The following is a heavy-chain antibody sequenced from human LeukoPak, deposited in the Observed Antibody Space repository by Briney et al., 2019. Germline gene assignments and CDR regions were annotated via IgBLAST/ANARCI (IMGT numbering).Heavy chain of an antibody. D-gene: IGHD3-9*01. CDR2: VNPNSGGT. Sequence: ASVKVSCKPSGYIFIGYYINWVRQAPGQGLEWMGRVNPNSGGTSYAPKFQGRVTMTRDTSISTAYMELSSLRPDDTAVYYCARVDRGVFAFDLWGQGTMVTISS. J-gene: IGHJ3*01. V-gene: IGHV1-2*06. CDR1: GYIFIGYY. CDR3: ARVDRGVFAFDL.